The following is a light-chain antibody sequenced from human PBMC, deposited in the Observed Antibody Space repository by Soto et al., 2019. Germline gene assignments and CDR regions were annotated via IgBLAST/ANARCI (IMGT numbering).Light chain of an antibody. Sequence: DIRMTQSPPSLSASVGDKITITCRASQGINNYLAWYQQKPGEVPKLLIYAASTLQSGVSSRFSGSGSGTVFTLTINSLQPEDVGSYYCQKYNSVPRTFGQGNTVAIK. CDR2: AAS. CDR1: QGINNY. CDR3: QKYNSVPRT. V-gene: IGKV1-27*01. J-gene: IGKJ1*01.